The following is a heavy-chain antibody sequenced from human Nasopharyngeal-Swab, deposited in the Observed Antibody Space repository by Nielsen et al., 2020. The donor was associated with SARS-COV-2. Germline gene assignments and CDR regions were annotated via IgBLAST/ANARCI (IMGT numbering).Heavy chain of an antibody. J-gene: IGHJ4*02. CDR3: ARLYCSSTSCPDY. V-gene: IGHV4-34*01. CDR1: GGSFSGYY. D-gene: IGHD2-2*01. CDR2: INHRGST. Sequence: SETLSLTCAVYGGSFSGYYWSWIRQPPGKGLEWIGEINHRGSTNYNPSLKSRVTISLDTSKNQFSLKLSSVTAADTAVYYCARLYCSSTSCPDYWGQGTLVTVSS.